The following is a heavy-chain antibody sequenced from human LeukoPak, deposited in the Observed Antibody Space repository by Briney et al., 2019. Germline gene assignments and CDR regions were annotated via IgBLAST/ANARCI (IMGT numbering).Heavy chain of an antibody. V-gene: IGHV4-30-4*07. Sequence: SETLSLTCAVSGGSINSSTYSWSWIRQPPGKGLEWIGYIYSSGSAFYNPSLKSRVTISVDTSKNQFSLKLSSVTAADTAVYYCAEAGSYRLVYWGQGTLVTVSS. CDR3: AEAGSYRLVY. J-gene: IGHJ4*02. CDR2: IYSSGSA. D-gene: IGHD3-16*02. CDR1: GGSINSSTYS.